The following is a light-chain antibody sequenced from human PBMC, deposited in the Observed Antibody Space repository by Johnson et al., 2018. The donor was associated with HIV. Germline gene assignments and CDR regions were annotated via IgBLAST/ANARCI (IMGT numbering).Light chain of an antibody. J-gene: IGLJ1*01. CDR1: SSNIGNYY. Sequence: QSVLTQPPSVSAAPGQKVTISCSGSSSNIGNYYAVSWYQQLPGTAPKLLIYENNKRPSGIPDRFSGFKSGTSATLGITGLQTGDEADYYCGTWDNSLNVYVFGTGTKVTVL. CDR3: GTWDNSLNVYV. V-gene: IGLV1-51*02. CDR2: ENN.